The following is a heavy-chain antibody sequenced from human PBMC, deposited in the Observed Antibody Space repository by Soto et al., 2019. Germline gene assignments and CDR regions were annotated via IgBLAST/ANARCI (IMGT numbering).Heavy chain of an antibody. CDR1: GGTFTSYA. Sequence: QVQLVQSGAEVKKPGSSVKVSCKASGGTFTSYAFSWVRQAPGEGLEWMGTIIPIFGTANYAQKFQGRVTSTADKSTSTAYRERSSLRSEDTAVCYCAQRGSASYYYNYGTDVWGQGTTVTVSS. J-gene: IGHJ6*02. D-gene: IGHD6-6*01. V-gene: IGHV1-69*06. CDR2: IIPIFGTA. CDR3: AQRGSASYYYNYGTDV.